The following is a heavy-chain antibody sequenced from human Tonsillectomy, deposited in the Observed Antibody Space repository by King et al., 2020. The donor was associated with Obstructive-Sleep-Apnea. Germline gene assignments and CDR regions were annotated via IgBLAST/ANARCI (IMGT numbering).Heavy chain of an antibody. D-gene: IGHD1-26*01. CDR1: GFTFSGSV. V-gene: IGHV3-73*01. CDR3: AGREVGSTGFDY. Sequence: VQLVESGGGLVQPGGSLKLSCAASGFTFSGSVMHWVRQASGKGLEWDGRIRSKPNNYATAYAASVKGRFSISRDDSKNMAYLQMNSLKTEDTAVYYCAGREVGSTGFDYWGQGTLVTVSS. CDR2: IRSKPNNYAT. J-gene: IGHJ4*02.